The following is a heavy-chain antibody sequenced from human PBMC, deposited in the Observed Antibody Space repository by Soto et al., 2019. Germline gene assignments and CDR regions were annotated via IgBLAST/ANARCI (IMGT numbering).Heavy chain of an antibody. V-gene: IGHV6-1*01. Sequence: QSQTLSLTCAISGDSVSSNSAAWNWIRQSPSRGLEWLGRTYYRSKWYNDYAVSVKSRITINPDTSKNQFSLQLNSVTPEDTAVYYCARDQPQLVLFAFDIWGQGTMVTVSS. D-gene: IGHD6-13*01. CDR1: GDSVSSNSAA. J-gene: IGHJ3*02. CDR3: ARDQPQLVLFAFDI. CDR2: TYYRSKWYN.